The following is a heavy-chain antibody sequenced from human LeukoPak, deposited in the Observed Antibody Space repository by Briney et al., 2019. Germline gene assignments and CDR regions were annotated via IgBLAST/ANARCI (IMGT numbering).Heavy chain of an antibody. CDR3: ARDRRQFNY. V-gene: IGHV4-59*01. CDR1: GGSISSYY. Sequence: TSSETLSLTCTVSGGSISSYYWSWIRQPPGKGLEWIGYIYYSGSTNYNPSLKSRVTISVDTSKNQFFLKLSSVTAADTAVYYCARDRRQFNYWGQGTLVTVSS. D-gene: IGHD6-6*01. J-gene: IGHJ4*02. CDR2: IYYSGST.